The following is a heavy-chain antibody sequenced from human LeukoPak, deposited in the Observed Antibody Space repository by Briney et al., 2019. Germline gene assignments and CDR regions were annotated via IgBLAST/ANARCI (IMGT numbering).Heavy chain of an antibody. CDR3: ARDYRGFTPGWFDD. V-gene: IGHV4-59*01. CDR1: GASISSKY. Sequence: SETLSLTCTVSGASISSKYWSWLRQPPGKGLEWISYVYDSGSTNYNPSVWRRVTISADTSKNQFSLKLSSVTAADTAVYFCARDYRGFTPGWFDDWGQGTLVTVSS. D-gene: IGHD3-16*02. CDR2: VYDSGST. J-gene: IGHJ4*02.